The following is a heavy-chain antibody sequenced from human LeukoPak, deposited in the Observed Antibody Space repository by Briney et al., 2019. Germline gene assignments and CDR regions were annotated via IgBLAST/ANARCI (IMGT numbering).Heavy chain of an antibody. CDR1: GASINSYY. V-gene: IGHV4-59*01. Sequence: PSETLSLTCTVSGASINSYYWNWIRQPPGKGLEWIGYVYDSGSTNYNPSLQSRVTISMDTSKNQFSLNLSTVTAADTAVYYCARDSLLPSAMGYYYMDVWGKGTTVTVSS. J-gene: IGHJ6*03. CDR2: VYDSGST. CDR3: ARDSLLPSAMGYYYMDV. D-gene: IGHD2-2*01.